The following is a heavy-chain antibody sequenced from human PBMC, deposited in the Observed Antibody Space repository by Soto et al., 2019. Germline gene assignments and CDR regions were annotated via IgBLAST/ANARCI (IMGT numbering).Heavy chain of an antibody. CDR2: IYHSGST. CDR1: GRPTSSSTW. J-gene: IGHJ6*02. CDR3: ARHREYYDSSGYEYYYYGMDV. D-gene: IGHD3-22*01. Sequence: PSETLSLTCAISGRPTSSSTWWSWVRQPPGKGLEWIGEIYHSGSTNYNPSLKSRVTISVDKSKNQFSLKLSSVTAADTAVYYCARHREYYDSSGYEYYYYGMDVWGQGTTVS. V-gene: IGHV4-4*02.